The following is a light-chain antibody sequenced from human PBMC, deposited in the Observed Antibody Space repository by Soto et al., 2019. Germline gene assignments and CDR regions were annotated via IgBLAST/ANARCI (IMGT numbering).Light chain of an antibody. Sequence: IQLTQSPSSLSASLGDRVTISCRASQGIRSYLAWYQQKPGRAPTLLIYVASTLQSGVPSRFSGSGSGTDFTLTISSLQPEDFATYYCQQLNSYPRTYGGGTKVDIK. V-gene: IGKV1-9*01. CDR2: VAS. J-gene: IGKJ4*02. CDR1: QGIRSY. CDR3: QQLNSYPRT.